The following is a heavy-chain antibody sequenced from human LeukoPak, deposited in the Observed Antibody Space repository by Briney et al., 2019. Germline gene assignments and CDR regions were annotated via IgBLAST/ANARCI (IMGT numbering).Heavy chain of an antibody. D-gene: IGHD6-6*01. CDR3: VRYSSSSRIFDY. CDR1: GDSVSSNSAT. V-gene: IGHV6-1*01. CDR2: TYYRSKWFN. J-gene: IGHJ4*02. Sequence: SQTLSLTCAISGDSVSSNSATWNWIRQSPSRGLEWLGRTYYRSKWFNDCVLSVKSRITINPDTSKNQFSLQLNSVTPEDTAVYFCVRYSSSSRIFDYWGQGTLVTVSS.